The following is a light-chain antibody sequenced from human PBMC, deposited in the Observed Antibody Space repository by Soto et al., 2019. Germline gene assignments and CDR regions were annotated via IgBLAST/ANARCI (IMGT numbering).Light chain of an antibody. CDR2: DAS. CDR3: QQYKSYWT. CDR1: QSISSW. J-gene: IGKJ1*01. V-gene: IGKV1-5*01. Sequence: DIQMTQSPSTLSASVGDRVTITCRASQSISSWLAWYQQKPGKAPKLLIYDASSLESGVPSRFSGSGSGTEFTLTISSLQPDDFATYYCQQYKSYWTFGQGTTVDIK.